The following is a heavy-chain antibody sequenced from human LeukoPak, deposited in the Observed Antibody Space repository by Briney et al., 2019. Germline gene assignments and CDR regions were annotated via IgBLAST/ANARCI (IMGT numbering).Heavy chain of an antibody. CDR3: AKAPYGDYQRLNY. CDR1: EFTFSSYA. J-gene: IGHJ4*02. CDR2: ISYDGSNK. D-gene: IGHD4-17*01. V-gene: IGHV3-30-3*01. Sequence: GGSLRLSCAASEFTFSSYAMHWVRQAPGKGLEWVAVISYDGSNKYYADSVKGRFTISRDNSKNTLYLQMNNLRAEDTAVYYCAKAPYGDYQRLNYWGQGTLVTVSS.